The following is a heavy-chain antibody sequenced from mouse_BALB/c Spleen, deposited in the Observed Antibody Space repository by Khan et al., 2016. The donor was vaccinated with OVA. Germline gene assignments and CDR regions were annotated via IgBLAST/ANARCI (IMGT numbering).Heavy chain of an antibody. CDR1: GFTFSTYG. Sequence: EVQGVESGGDLVKPGGSLKLSCTASGFTFSTYGMSWDRQTPDKRLEWVATISSGGSYTYYPDSVKGRFTISRDNAKNTLYLQMSSLKSEDTAMYYCARLAYYYDSEGFAYWGQGTLVTVSA. CDR2: ISSGGSYT. V-gene: IGHV5-6*01. CDR3: ARLAYYYDSEGFAY. D-gene: IGHD1-1*01. J-gene: IGHJ3*01.